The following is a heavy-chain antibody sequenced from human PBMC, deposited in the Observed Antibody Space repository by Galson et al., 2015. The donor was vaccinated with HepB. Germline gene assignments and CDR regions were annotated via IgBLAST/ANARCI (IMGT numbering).Heavy chain of an antibody. D-gene: IGHD4-17*01. CDR3: VRGSYDDYAFSADY. Sequence: SLRLSCAASGFIFSSYSMNWVRQAPGKGLEWVSYISSTSRTIYYAGSVKGRFTVSRDNAKNSLYLQMNSLRDEDTAFYYCVRGSYDDYAFSADYWGQGTLVTVSS. V-gene: IGHV3-48*02. CDR1: GFIFSSYS. J-gene: IGHJ4*02. CDR2: ISSTSRTI.